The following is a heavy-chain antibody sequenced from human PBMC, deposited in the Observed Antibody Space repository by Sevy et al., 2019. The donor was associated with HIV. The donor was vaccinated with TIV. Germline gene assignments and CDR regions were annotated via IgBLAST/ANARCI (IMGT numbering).Heavy chain of an antibody. J-gene: IGHJ6*03. CDR1: GGSISSYY. D-gene: IGHD3-9*01. Sequence: SETLSLTCTVSGGSISSYYWSWIRQPPGKGLEWIGYIYYSGSTNYNPSLKSRVTISVDTSKNQFSLKLSSVTAADMAVYYCARVTGYYYYYMDVWGKGTTVTVSS. V-gene: IGHV4-59*01. CDR3: ARVTGYYYYYMDV. CDR2: IYYSGST.